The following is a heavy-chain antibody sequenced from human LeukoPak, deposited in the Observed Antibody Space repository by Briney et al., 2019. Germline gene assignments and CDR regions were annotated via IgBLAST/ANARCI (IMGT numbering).Heavy chain of an antibody. CDR3: AKDFRGVIPYYFDY. J-gene: IGHJ4*02. V-gene: IGHV3-66*01. CDR2: IYSGGNT. Sequence: GGSLGLSCAASGFTFSTYWMSWVRQAPGKGLEWVSVIYSGGNTYYADSVKGRFTISRDNSKNTLYLQINSLRAEDTAVYYCAKDFRGVIPYYFDYWGQGTLVTVSS. D-gene: IGHD3-10*01. CDR1: GFTFSTYW.